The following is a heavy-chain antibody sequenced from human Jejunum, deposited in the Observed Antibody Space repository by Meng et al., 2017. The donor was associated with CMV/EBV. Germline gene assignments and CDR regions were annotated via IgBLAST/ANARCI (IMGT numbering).Heavy chain of an antibody. J-gene: IGHJ4*02. CDR1: GDSMRTDKYH. D-gene: IGHD3-10*01. CDR3: TRAARSASGVFDY. Sequence: VSGDSMRTDKYHWGWIRQPPGKGLEWIGSVHYGGNTYYKPSLRGRITISADPSNNQFSLKVNSLTAADTAVYYCTRAARSASGVFDYWGQGRLVTVSS. CDR2: VHYGGNT. V-gene: IGHV4-39*07.